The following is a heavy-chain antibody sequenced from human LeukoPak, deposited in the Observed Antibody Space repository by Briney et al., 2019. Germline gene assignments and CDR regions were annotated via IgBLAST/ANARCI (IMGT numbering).Heavy chain of an antibody. CDR3: ARVVSGRYYFDY. CDR2: IIPIFGTA. D-gene: IGHD3-3*01. Sequence: SSVKVSCEASGGTFSRYAISWVRQARGQGLVWMGGIIPIFGTANYAQKFQGRVTITADESTSTAYMELSSLRSEDTAVYYCARVVSGRYYFDYWGQGTLVTVSS. V-gene: IGHV1-69*01. J-gene: IGHJ4*02. CDR1: GGTFSRYA.